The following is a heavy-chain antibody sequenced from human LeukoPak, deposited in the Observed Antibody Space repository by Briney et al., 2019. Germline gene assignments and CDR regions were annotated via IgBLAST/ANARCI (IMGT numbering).Heavy chain of an antibody. J-gene: IGHJ4*02. D-gene: IGHD3-10*01. CDR3: ARAGSHWHYVY. Sequence: GGSLRLSCAASGFTFSGFSMSWVRQSPTKGLEWVANIKQDGSERYYVDSVEGRFTISRDNAKNSLSLQMNNLRVEDTAVYYCARAGSHWHYVYWGQGTVVTVSS. CDR1: GFTFSGFS. CDR2: IKQDGSER. V-gene: IGHV3-7*01.